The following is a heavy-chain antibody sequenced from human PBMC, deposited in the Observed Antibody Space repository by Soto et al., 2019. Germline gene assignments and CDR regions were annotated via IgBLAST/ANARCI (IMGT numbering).Heavy chain of an antibody. Sequence: EVQLVESGGGLVQPGGSLRLSCAASGFTFSSYSMNWVRQAPGKGLEWGSYISSSSSTIYYADSVKGRFTISRDNAKNPLYLQMNSLRDEDTAVYYCARVFYSVAGTGGLDYWGQGTLVPVSS. CDR1: GFTFSSYS. CDR2: ISSSSSTI. V-gene: IGHV3-48*02. CDR3: ARVFYSVAGTGGLDY. D-gene: IGHD6-19*01. J-gene: IGHJ4*02.